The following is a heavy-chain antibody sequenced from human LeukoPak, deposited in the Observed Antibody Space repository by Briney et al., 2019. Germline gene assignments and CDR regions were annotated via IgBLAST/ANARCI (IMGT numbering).Heavy chain of an antibody. V-gene: IGHV3-23*01. CDR1: GFSFSDYA. J-gene: IGHJ4*02. D-gene: IGHD3-22*01. CDR2: ITGSGGVT. CDR3: AKDGLYYDGSTHIYYFDY. Sequence: GGSLRLSCAASGFSFSDYAMAWVRQAPGKGLEWVSVITGSGGVTHYAGSVKGRFTISRDNSKNTLYLQMNNLRVEDRARYYCAKDGLYYDGSTHIYYFDYWGQGTLVAVSS.